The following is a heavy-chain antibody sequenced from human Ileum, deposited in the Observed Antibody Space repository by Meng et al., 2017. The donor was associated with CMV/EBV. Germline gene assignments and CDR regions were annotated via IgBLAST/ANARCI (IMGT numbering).Heavy chain of an antibody. J-gene: IGHJ4*02. Sequence: EVQLVESGGGLVKPGGSLRLTCAASGFDFSIYSMNWVGQAPGKGLEWVASISRSSTYIYYADAVKGRFTISRDNARNSLYLQMDSLRADDTAVYYCARGNYGFDYWGQGTLVTVSS. V-gene: IGHV3-21*04. D-gene: IGHD4-17*01. CDR1: GFDFSIYS. CDR2: ISRSSTYI. CDR3: ARGNYGFDY.